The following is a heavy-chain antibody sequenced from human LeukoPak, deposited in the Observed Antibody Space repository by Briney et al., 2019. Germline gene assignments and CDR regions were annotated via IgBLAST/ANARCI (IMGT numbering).Heavy chain of an antibody. CDR1: GGSISSSSYY. J-gene: IGHJ4*02. D-gene: IGHD3-10*01. V-gene: IGHV4-39*07. CDR3: ARVKGFGEFDY. Sequence: PSETLSLTCTVSGGSISSSSYYWGWIRQPPGKGLEWIGSIYYSGSTYYNPSLKSRVTISVDTSKNQFSLKLSSVTAADTAVYYCARVKGFGEFDYWGQGTLVTVSS. CDR2: IYYSGST.